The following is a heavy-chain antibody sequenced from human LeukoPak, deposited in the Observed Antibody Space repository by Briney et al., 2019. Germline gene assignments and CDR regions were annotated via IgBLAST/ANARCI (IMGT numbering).Heavy chain of an antibody. J-gene: IGHJ4*02. CDR2: INHSGST. V-gene: IGHV4-34*01. CDR1: GGSFSGYY. Sequence: SETLPLTCAVYGGSFSGYYWSWIRQPPGKGLEWIGEINHSGSTNYNPSLKSRVTISVDTSKNQFSLKLSSVTAADTAVYYCARGGNQLLLEFDYWGQGTLVTVSS. CDR3: ARGGNQLLLEFDY. D-gene: IGHD2-2*01.